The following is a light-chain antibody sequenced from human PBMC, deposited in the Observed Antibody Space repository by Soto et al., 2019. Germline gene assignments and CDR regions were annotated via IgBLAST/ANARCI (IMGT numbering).Light chain of an antibody. CDR1: QSVNTK. Sequence: EIVMTQSPATLSVSPGERATLSCRASQSVNTKLAWYQQKPGQPPRLLIYGASTRATGIPARFSGSGSGTEFTLTISSLQSEDFAVYYCQQYNNWPLTFGGGTKVDI. CDR2: GAS. CDR3: QQYNNWPLT. J-gene: IGKJ4*01. V-gene: IGKV3-15*01.